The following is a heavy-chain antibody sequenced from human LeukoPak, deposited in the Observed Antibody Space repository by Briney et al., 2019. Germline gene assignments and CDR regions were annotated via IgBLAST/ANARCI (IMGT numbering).Heavy chain of an antibody. CDR2: ISHGGST. CDR3: ARENFERYY. CDR1: SYSISSGYF. Sequence: PSETLSLTCTVYSYSISSGYFWAWIRQPPGKGLEWIGSISHGGSTSYNPSLKSRVTISADASKNQFSLKLNSVTAADTAVYYCARENFERYYWGQGTLVTVSS. J-gene: IGHJ4*02. D-gene: IGHD1-7*01. V-gene: IGHV4-38-2*02.